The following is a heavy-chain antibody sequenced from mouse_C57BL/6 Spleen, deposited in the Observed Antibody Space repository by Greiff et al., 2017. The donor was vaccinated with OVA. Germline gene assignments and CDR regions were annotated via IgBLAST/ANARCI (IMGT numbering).Heavy chain of an antibody. CDR3: ARKRDGNYYWYFDV. D-gene: IGHD2-1*01. CDR1: GYTFTSYW. V-gene: IGHV1-52*01. J-gene: IGHJ1*03. CDR2: IDPSDSET. Sequence: QVQLQQPGAELVRPGSSVKLSCKASGYTFTSYWMHWVKQRPIQGLEWIGNIDPSDSETHYNQKFKDKATLTVDKSSSTAYMQLSSLTSEDSAVYYCARKRDGNYYWYFDVWGTGTTVTVSS.